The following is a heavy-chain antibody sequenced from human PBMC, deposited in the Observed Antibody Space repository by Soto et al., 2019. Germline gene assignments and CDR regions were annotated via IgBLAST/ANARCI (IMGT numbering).Heavy chain of an antibody. CDR3: ARPKAHIAVAGRFTNWFDP. J-gene: IGHJ5*02. CDR1: GGSISSSSYY. CDR2: IYYSGST. V-gene: IGHV4-39*01. Sequence: QLQLQESGPGLVKPSETLSLTCTVSGGSISSSSYYWGWIRQPPGKGLEWIGSIYYSGSTYYNPSLKSRVTISVDTSKNQFSRKLSSVTAADTAVYYCARPKAHIAVAGRFTNWFDPWGQGTLVTVSS. D-gene: IGHD6-19*01.